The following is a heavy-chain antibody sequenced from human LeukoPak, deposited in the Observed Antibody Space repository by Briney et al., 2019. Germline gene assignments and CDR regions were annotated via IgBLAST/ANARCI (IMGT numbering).Heavy chain of an antibody. V-gene: IGHV3-74*01. D-gene: IGHD5-18*01. CDR1: GFTFSSYW. CDR2: INSDGSST. CDR3: ATRGNMDTATYAFDI. J-gene: IGHJ3*02. Sequence: GGSLRLSCAASGFTFSSYWMHWVRQAPGKGLVWVSRINSDGSSTSYADSVKGRFTISRDNSKNTLYLQMNSLRAEDTAVYYCATRGNMDTATYAFDIWGPGTMVTVSS.